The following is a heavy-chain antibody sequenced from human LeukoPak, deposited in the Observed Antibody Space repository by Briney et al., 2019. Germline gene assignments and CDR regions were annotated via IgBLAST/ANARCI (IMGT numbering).Heavy chain of an antibody. D-gene: IGHD2-8*01. Sequence: ASVKVSCKASGYTFTGYYMHWVRQAPGQGLEWMGWINPNSGGTNYAQKFQGRVTMTRDTSTSTVYMELSSLRSEDTAVYYCAREKPGVLYNWFDPWGQGTLVTVSS. V-gene: IGHV1-2*02. CDR2: INPNSGGT. CDR1: GYTFTGYY. J-gene: IGHJ5*02. CDR3: AREKPGVLYNWFDP.